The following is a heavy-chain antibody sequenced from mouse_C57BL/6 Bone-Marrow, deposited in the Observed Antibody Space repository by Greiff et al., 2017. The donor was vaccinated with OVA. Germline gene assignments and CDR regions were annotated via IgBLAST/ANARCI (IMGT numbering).Heavy chain of an antibody. Sequence: QVQLQQSGPELVKPGASVKISCKASGYAFSSSWMNWVKQRPGKGLAWVGRIYPGDGDTNYNGKFKGKATLTADKSSSTAYMQLSSLTSEDSAVYFWARHEDGYYASYFDYWGQGTTLTVSS. CDR1: GYAFSSSW. J-gene: IGHJ2*01. CDR3: ARHEDGYYASYFDY. D-gene: IGHD2-3*01. V-gene: IGHV1-82*01. CDR2: IYPGDGDT.